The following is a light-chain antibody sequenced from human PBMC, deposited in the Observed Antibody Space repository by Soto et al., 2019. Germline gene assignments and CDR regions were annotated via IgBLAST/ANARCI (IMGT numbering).Light chain of an antibody. CDR2: GAS. J-gene: IGKJ3*01. CDR1: QSVSSTY. Sequence: EIVLTQSPCTLSLSPGERATLSCRASQSVSSTYLAWYQQKPGQAPRLLIYGASSRATGIPDKFSGSGSGTDFTLTISRLEPEDFAVYYCQQYAGSLPITLGPGTKVDIK. V-gene: IGKV3-20*01. CDR3: QQYAGSLPIT.